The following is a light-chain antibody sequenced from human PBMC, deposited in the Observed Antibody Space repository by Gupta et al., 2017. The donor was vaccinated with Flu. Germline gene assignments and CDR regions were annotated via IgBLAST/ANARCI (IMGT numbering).Light chain of an antibody. CDR2: LGS. V-gene: IGKV2-28*01. Sequence: DIVMPQSPLSLPVTPGEPASISCRSSQSLLHSNGYNYLDWYLQKPGQSPQLLIYLGSNRASGVPDRFRGSGSGTDFTLKISRVEAEDVGVYYCMQALQTPPWTFGQGTKVEIK. J-gene: IGKJ1*01. CDR1: QSLLHSNGYNY. CDR3: MQALQTPPWT.